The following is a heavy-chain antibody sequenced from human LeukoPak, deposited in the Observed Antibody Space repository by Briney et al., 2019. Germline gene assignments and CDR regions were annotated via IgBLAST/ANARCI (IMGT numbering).Heavy chain of an antibody. D-gene: IGHD3-22*01. J-gene: IGHJ3*02. CDR3: ARRYYDSSGYPPTHHAFDI. CDR1: GGSISSSSYY. V-gene: IGHV4-39*07. Sequence: PSETLSLTCTVSGGSISSSSYYWGWIRQPPGKGLEWIGSIYYSGSTYYNPSLKSRVTISVDTSKYQFSLKLSSVTAADTAVYYCARRYYDSSGYPPTHHAFDIWGQGTMVTVSS. CDR2: IYYSGST.